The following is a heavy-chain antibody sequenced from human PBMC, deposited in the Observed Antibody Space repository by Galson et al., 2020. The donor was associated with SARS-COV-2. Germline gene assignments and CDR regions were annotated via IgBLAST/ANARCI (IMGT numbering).Heavy chain of an antibody. CDR1: GFTFSSYW. D-gene: IGHD4-17*01. V-gene: IGHV3-7*01. Sequence: GESLKISCAASGFTFSSYWMSWVRQAPGKGLEWVANIKQDGSEKYYVDSVKGRFTISRDNAKNSLYLQMNSLRAEDTAVYYCARDTMTTVTTGDSYYYYGMDVWGQGTTVTVSS. J-gene: IGHJ6*02. CDR2: IKQDGSEK. CDR3: ARDTMTTVTTGDSYYYYGMDV.